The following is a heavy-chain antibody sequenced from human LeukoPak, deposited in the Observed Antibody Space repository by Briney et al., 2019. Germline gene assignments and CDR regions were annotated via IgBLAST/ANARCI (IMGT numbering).Heavy chain of an antibody. Sequence: GGSLRLSCAASGFTFSSYGMHWVRQAPGKGLEWVAVISYDGSNKYYADSVKGRFTVSRDNSKNTLYLQMKSLRAEDTAVYYCAKGGGYEAQYYYYLDVWGKGTTVTISS. CDR2: ISYDGSNK. CDR1: GFTFSSYG. CDR3: AKGGGYEAQYYYYLDV. V-gene: IGHV3-30*18. J-gene: IGHJ6*03. D-gene: IGHD5-12*01.